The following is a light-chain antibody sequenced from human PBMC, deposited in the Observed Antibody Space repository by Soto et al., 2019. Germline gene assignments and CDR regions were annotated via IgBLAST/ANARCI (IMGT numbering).Light chain of an antibody. CDR1: RSDIGNYNY. V-gene: IGLV2-14*01. CDR2: EVS. J-gene: IGLJ1*01. Sequence: QSALTQPASVSGSPGQSITISCTGTRSDIGNYNYVSWYQQHPGKAPKLMIYEVSNRPSGVSHRFSGSKSDNTASLTISGLQAEDEADYYCSSYTSSSTYVFGTGTKLTVL. CDR3: SSYTSSSTYV.